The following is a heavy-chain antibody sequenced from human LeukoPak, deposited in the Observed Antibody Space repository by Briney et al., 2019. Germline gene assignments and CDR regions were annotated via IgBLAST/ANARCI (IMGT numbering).Heavy chain of an antibody. D-gene: IGHD3-10*02. CDR2: IYYSGST. V-gene: IGHV4-59*01. CDR1: GGSISSYY. Sequence: SETLSLTCAVSGGSISSYYWNWIRQPPGKGLEWIGYIYYSGSTNYNPSLKSRVTISIDASKNQLSLQLTSVTAADTAVYYCATDVRGLVPYYFDFWGQGTLVTVSS. J-gene: IGHJ4*02. CDR3: ATDVRGLVPYYFDF.